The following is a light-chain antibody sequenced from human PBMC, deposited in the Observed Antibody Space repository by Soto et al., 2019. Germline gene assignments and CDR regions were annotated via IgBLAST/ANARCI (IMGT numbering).Light chain of an antibody. V-gene: IGLV1-40*01. CDR1: SSNIGAGYD. Sequence: QSVLTQPPSVSGAPGQRVTISCTGSSSNIGAGYDVHWYQQLPGTAPKLLIYGNSNRPSGVPDRFSGSKSGTSASLAITGLQAEDEADYYCQSYDSSRCVFGGGTKLPS. CDR3: QSYDSSRCV. CDR2: GNS. J-gene: IGLJ2*01.